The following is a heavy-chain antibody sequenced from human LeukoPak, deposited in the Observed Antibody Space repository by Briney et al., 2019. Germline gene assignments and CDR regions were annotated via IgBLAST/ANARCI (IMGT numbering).Heavy chain of an antibody. J-gene: IGHJ4*02. Sequence: PGGSLRLSCAASGFTFSTYWMHWVRHAPGKGLVWVSGTNSNGRSTSYADSVKGRFTMSRDNAKNTLYLQMDSLRAEDTAVYYCAKVGSGSYYYGSGSSHHFDYWGQGTLVTVSS. CDR1: GFTFSTYW. CDR3: AKVGSGSYYYGSGSSHHFDY. D-gene: IGHD3-10*01. CDR2: TNSNGRST. V-gene: IGHV3-74*01.